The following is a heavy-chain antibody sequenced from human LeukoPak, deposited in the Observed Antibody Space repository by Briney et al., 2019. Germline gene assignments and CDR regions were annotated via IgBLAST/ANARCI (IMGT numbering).Heavy chain of an antibody. V-gene: IGHV3-30*04. D-gene: IGHD3-22*01. J-gene: IGHJ4*02. Sequence: GGSLRLSCAASGFTFSSYAMHWVRQAPGKGLEWVAVISYDGSNKYYADSVKGRFTISRDNSKNTLYLQMNSLRAEDTAVYYCAKDRYYDSSGYYDSYFDYWGQGTLVTVSS. CDR1: GFTFSSYA. CDR2: ISYDGSNK. CDR3: AKDRYYDSSGYYDSYFDY.